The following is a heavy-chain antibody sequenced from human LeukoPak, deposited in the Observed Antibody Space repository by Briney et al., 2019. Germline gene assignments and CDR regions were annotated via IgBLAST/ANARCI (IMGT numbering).Heavy chain of an antibody. V-gene: IGHV4-30-4*08. CDR3: ARAPIGVVTFFDY. D-gene: IGHD3-3*01. CDR1: GGSISSGDYY. J-gene: IGHJ4*02. Sequence: SETLSLTCTVSGGSISSGDYYWSWIRQPPGKGLEWIGYIYYSGSTYYNPSLKSRVTISVDTSKNQFSLKLSSVTAADTAVYYCARAPIGVVTFFDYWGQGTLVTVSS. CDR2: IYYSGST.